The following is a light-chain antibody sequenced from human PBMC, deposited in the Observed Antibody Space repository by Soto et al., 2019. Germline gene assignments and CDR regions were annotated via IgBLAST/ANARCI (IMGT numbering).Light chain of an antibody. J-gene: IGKJ5*01. CDR2: AAS. CDR3: QHSYRNPPIT. Sequence: DIQMTQSPSSLSASVGDRATITCRASQSISSYLYWYQQKPGKAPKLLIYAASSLQSGVPSRFNCSGSGTDFTLTISSLQPEHFATYYCQHSYRNPPITFGQGTRLESK. V-gene: IGKV1-39*01. CDR1: QSISSY.